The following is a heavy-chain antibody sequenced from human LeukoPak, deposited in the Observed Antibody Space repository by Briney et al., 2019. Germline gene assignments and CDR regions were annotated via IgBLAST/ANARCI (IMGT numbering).Heavy chain of an antibody. V-gene: IGHV3-11*01. CDR1: GFTFSDYY. CDR2: ISRSGSTR. CDR3: ASWVPDRGFDY. D-gene: IGHD3-10*01. Sequence: GGSLRLSCAASGFTFSDYYMSWIRQAPGKGLEWVSHISRSGSTRYYADSLKGRFTISRDNAKNSLYLQMNSLRADDTAVYYCASWVPDRGFDYWGQGTLVTVSS. J-gene: IGHJ4*02.